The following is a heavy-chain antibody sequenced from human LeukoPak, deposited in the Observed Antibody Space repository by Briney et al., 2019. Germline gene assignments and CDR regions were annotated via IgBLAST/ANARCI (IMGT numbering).Heavy chain of an antibody. D-gene: IGHD6-13*01. CDR1: GGSFSGYY. J-gene: IGHJ5*02. CDR2: INHSGST. Sequence: PSETLSLPCAVYGGSFSGYYWSWIRQPPGKGLEWIGEINHSGSTNYNPSLKSRVTISVDTSKNQFSLKLSSVTAADTAVYYCARRRIAAAGKSLGWFDPWGQGTLVTVSS. CDR3: ARRRIAAAGKSLGWFDP. V-gene: IGHV4-34*01.